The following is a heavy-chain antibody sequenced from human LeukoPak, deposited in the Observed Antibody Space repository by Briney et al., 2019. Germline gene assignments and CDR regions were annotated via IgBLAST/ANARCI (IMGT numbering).Heavy chain of an antibody. Sequence: SETLSLTCAVSGYSISSGYYWGWIRQPPGKGLEWIGSIYHSGSTYYNPSLKSRVTISVDTSKNQFSLKLSSVTAADTAVYYCARYGSDYGVDVWGKGTTVTVSS. CDR1: GYSISSGYY. J-gene: IGHJ6*04. D-gene: IGHD3-10*01. CDR3: ARYGSDYGVDV. V-gene: IGHV4-38-2*01. CDR2: IYHSGST.